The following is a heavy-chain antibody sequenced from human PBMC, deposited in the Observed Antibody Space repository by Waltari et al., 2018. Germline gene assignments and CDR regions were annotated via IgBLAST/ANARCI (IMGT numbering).Heavy chain of an antibody. D-gene: IGHD1-1*01. V-gene: IGHV4-39*07. CDR3: AGGNGALGDAFDI. J-gene: IGHJ3*02. Sequence: QVQLQESGPGLVKPSETLSLTCTVSGGSIRSSSYYWGWLRQPPGKGLEWIGSIYYSRSTYYNPSLKSRVTISVDTSKNQFSLKLSSVTAADTAVYYCAGGNGALGDAFDIWGQGTMVTVSS. CDR1: GGSIRSSSYY. CDR2: IYYSRST.